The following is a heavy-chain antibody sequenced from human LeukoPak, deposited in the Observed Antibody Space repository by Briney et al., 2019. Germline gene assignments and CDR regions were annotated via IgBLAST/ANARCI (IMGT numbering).Heavy chain of an antibody. CDR2: IYSGGST. J-gene: IGHJ3*02. Sequence: PGGSLRLSWAASGFTVSSNYMSWVRQAPGKGLEWVSVIYSGGSTYYADSVKGRFTISRDNSKNTLYLQMNSLRAEDTAVYYCARESNFRFGSRDAFDIWGQGTMVSVSS. V-gene: IGHV3-53*01. CDR3: ARESNFRFGSRDAFDI. D-gene: IGHD3-10*01. CDR1: GFTVSSNY.